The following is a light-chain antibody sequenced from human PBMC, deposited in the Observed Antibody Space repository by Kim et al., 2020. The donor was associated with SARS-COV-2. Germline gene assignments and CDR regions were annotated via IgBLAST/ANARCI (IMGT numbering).Light chain of an antibody. CDR2: GAS. CDR1: QSVSSS. CDR3: QQYNDWPPYT. J-gene: IGKJ2*01. Sequence: VSPGEGATLSCRASQSVSSSLAWYQQKPGQAPRFLIYGASTRATGIPARFSGSGSGTEFTLTISSLQSEDFAVYYCQQYNDWPPYTFGQGTKLEI. V-gene: IGKV3-15*01.